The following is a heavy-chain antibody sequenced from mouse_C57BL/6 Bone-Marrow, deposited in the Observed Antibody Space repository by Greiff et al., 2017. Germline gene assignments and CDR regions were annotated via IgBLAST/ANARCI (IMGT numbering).Heavy chain of an antibody. D-gene: IGHD2-3*01. J-gene: IGHJ2*01. Sequence: VQLQQSGPELVKPGASVKISCKASGYTFTDYYMNWVKQSHGKSLEWIGDINPNNGGTSYNQKFKGKATLTVDKSSSTAYVELRSLTSEDSAVYYCARWLLPNFDYWGQGTTLTVSS. CDR1: GYTFTDYY. CDR2: INPNNGGT. CDR3: ARWLLPNFDY. V-gene: IGHV1-26*01.